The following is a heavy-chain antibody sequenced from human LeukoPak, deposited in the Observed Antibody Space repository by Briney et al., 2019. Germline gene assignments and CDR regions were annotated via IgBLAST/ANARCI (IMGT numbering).Heavy chain of an antibody. CDR1: GYSISSGYD. CDR3: ARTLYCIGATATCYSPELFDS. J-gene: IGHJ4*02. V-gene: IGHV4-38-2*01. Sequence: PSETLSLTCAVSGYSISSGYDWGWIRQSPGKGLEWVGSMFQSGTNNYNPSLKSPVTISLDTSMSQFSLKLTSLTAADTAVYYCARTLYCIGATATCYSPELFDSWGQGTLVTVSS. D-gene: IGHD2-15*01. CDR2: MFQSGTN.